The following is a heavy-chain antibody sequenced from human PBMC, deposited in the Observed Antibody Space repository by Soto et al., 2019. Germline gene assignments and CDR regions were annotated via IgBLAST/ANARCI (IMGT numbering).Heavy chain of an antibody. V-gene: IGHV3-48*02. Sequence: GGSLRLSCAASGFTFSTAPMNWVRQARGNGLEWISYIMSTSTTIYYADSVKGRFTISRDNAKNSLYLQMNSLRDEGTAVSYWARKSQHGFDYWGQGYLVTVSS. CDR1: GFTFSTAP. CDR3: ARKSQHGFDY. J-gene: IGHJ4*02. CDR2: IMSTSTTI. D-gene: IGHD1-1*01.